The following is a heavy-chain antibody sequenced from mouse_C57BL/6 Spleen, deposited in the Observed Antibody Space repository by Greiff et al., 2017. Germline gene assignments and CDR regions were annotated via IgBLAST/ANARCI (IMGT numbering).Heavy chain of an antibody. V-gene: IGHV1-69*01. CDR2: IDPSDSYT. Sequence: VQLQQPGAELVMPGASVKLSSKASGYPFTSSWMHWLKQRPGQGLGWIGEIDPSDSYTTYNQKFKGKSTLPVDKSSSTAYMQLSSLTSEDSAVYYCARSGRLLRAMDYWGQGTSVTVSS. CDR1: GYPFTSSW. CDR3: ARSGRLLRAMDY. J-gene: IGHJ4*01. D-gene: IGHD2-3*01.